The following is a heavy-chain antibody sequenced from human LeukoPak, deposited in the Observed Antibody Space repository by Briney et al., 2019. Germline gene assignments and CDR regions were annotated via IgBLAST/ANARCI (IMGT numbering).Heavy chain of an antibody. CDR2: IYPGDSDT. D-gene: IGHD6-25*01. Sequence: GESLKISCKGSGYSFTSYWIGWVRQMPGKGLEWMGIIYPGDSDTRYSPSFQGQVTISADKSISTAYLQWSSLKASDTAMYYCARAHSIAATKNWFDPWGQGTLVTVSS. J-gene: IGHJ5*02. CDR3: ARAHSIAATKNWFDP. V-gene: IGHV5-51*01. CDR1: GYSFTSYW.